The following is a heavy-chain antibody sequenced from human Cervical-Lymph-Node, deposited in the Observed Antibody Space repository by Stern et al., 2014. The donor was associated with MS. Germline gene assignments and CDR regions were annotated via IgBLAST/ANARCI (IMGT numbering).Heavy chain of an antibody. Sequence: VQLVQSGGGLVKPGGSLRLSCAASGFTFSTNSMNWVRQAPGKGLEWVSSISRSGSYIYYADSVKGRFTISRDNAKNSLYLQMNSLRPEDTAVYYCARDAGTYGYDFFDYWGQGALVTVSS. V-gene: IGHV3-21*01. CDR2: ISRSGSYI. J-gene: IGHJ4*02. D-gene: IGHD5-18*01. CDR1: GFTFSTNS. CDR3: ARDAGTYGYDFFDY.